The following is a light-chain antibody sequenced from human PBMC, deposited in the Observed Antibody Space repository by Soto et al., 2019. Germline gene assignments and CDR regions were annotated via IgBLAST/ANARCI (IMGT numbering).Light chain of an antibody. J-gene: IGKJ2*01. CDR2: DAS. V-gene: IGKV3-15*01. Sequence: EIVLTQSPDTLSLSPGERATLSCRASQSVSTNSLAWYQQRPGQAPRLLISDASTRATGIPARFSGSGSGTEFTLTISSLQSEDFALYYCHQYNSWPPGTFGQGTKVDI. CDR1: QSVSTN. CDR3: HQYNSWPPGT.